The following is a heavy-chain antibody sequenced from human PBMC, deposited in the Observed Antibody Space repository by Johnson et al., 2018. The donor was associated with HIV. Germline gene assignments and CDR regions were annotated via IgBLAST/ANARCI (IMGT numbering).Heavy chain of an antibody. CDR2: ISYDGSNK. CDR1: GFTFSSYA. D-gene: IGHD3-10*01. J-gene: IGHJ3*01. CDR3: ARAPEVRGVDAFDV. Sequence: QMLLVESGGGVVQPGRSLKLSCTVSGFTFSSYAMHWVRQAPGKGLEWVAVISYDGSNKYYADSVKGRFTISRDNAKNSVYLQMNSLEAEDTAVYYCARAPEVRGVDAFDVWGQGTVVTVSS. V-gene: IGHV3-30-3*01.